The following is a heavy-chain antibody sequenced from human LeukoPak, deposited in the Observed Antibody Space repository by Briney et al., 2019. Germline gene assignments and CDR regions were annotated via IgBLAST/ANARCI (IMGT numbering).Heavy chain of an antibody. J-gene: IGHJ4*02. CDR2: INPKSGDT. CDR1: GYMFSGYY. CDR3: ATVKAWIVAAALDY. V-gene: IGHV1-2*02. D-gene: IGHD2-2*01. Sequence: GASVKVSCKASGYMFSGYYIHWVRQAPGQGLEYMGWINPKSGDTNFAHSFQGRLSMTRDSSITTAYMELGSLRSDDTAVYYCATVKAWIVAAALDYWGRGTLVTVSS.